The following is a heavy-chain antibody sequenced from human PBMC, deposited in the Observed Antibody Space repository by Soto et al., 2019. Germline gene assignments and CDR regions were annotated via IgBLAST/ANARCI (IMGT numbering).Heavy chain of an antibody. Sequence: PSETLSLTCTVSGGSISSGGYYWSWIRQHPGKGLEWIGYIYYSGSTYYNPSLKSRVTISVDTSKNQFSLKLSSVTAADTAVYYCARDAAIRGSSYYYGMGVWGQGTTVTVSS. CDR2: IYYSGST. CDR1: GGSISSGGYY. J-gene: IGHJ6*02. D-gene: IGHD5-12*01. V-gene: IGHV4-31*03. CDR3: ARDAAIRGSSYYYGMGV.